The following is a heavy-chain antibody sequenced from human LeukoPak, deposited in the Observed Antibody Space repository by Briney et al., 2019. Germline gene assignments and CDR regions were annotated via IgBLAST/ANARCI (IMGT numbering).Heavy chain of an antibody. D-gene: IGHD3-10*01. J-gene: IGHJ4*02. CDR3: ARTWGFGELLCR. V-gene: IGHV3-11*01. Sequence: GGSLRLSCAAPGFTFSHYYMSWIRQATGKGLEWVSYISSSGSTIYYADSVKGRFTISRDNAKNSLYLQMNSLRAEDTAVYYCARTWGFGELLCRWGQGTLVTVSS. CDR2: ISSSGSTI. CDR1: GFTFSHYY.